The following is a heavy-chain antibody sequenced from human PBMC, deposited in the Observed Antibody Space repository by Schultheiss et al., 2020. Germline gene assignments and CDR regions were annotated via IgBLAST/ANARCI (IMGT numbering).Heavy chain of an antibody. Sequence: GGSLRLSCTASGFTFSDSHVHWVRQAAGKGLEWVGHVRRKTDNYATAYGASVRGRFTISRDDSKNTAYLQMDSLTPEDTAVYYCARDFAYKRFDPWGQGTLVTVSS. D-gene: IGHD2-21*01. CDR3: ARDFAYKRFDP. V-gene: IGHV3-73*01. CDR1: GFTFSDSH. CDR2: VRRKTDNYAT. J-gene: IGHJ5*02.